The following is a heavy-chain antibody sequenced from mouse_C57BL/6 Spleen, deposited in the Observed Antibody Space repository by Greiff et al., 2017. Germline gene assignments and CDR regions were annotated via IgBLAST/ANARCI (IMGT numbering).Heavy chain of an antibody. CDR2: INPSSGYT. J-gene: IGHJ2*01. D-gene: IGHD1-1*01. Sequence: VHLVESGAELAKPGASVKLSCKASGYTFTSYWMHWVKQRPGQGLEWIGYINPSSGYTKYNQKFKDKATLTADKSSSTAYMQLSSLTYEDSAVYYCAGEEIITTVVEGFDYWGQGTTLTVSS. CDR1: GYTFTSYW. CDR3: AGEEIITTVVEGFDY. V-gene: IGHV1-7*01.